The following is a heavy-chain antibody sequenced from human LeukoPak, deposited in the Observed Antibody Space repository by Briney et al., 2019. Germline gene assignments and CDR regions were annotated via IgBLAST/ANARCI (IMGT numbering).Heavy chain of an antibody. CDR3: ARGTMVRGVPSWTPDY. CDR2: INHSGST. J-gene: IGHJ4*02. V-gene: IGHV4-34*01. Sequence: SETLSLTCAVYGGSFSGYYWSWIRQPPGKGLEWIGEINHSGSTNYNPSLKSRVTISVDTSKNQFSLKLSSVTAADTAVYYCARGTMVRGVPSWTPDYWGQGTLVTVSS. CDR1: GGSFSGYY. D-gene: IGHD3-10*01.